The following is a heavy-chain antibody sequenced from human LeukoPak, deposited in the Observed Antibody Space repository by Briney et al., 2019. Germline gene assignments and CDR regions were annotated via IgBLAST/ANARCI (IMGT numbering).Heavy chain of an antibody. CDR3: AKAPRRDGFSYYYYYYMDV. J-gene: IGHJ6*03. CDR1: GFTFSTYG. Sequence: GGSLRLSCAASGFTFSTYGMHWVRQAPGKGLEWVAFIRYDGSNKYYADSVKGRFTISRDNSKNTLYLQMNSLRAEDTAVYYCAKAPRRDGFSYYYYYYMDVWGKGTTVTISS. CDR2: IRYDGSNK. V-gene: IGHV3-30*02. D-gene: IGHD5-24*01.